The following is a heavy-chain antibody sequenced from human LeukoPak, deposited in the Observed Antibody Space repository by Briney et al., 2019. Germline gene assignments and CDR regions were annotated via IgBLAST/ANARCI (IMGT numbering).Heavy chain of an antibody. CDR1: GYTFTGYY. Sequence: APVKVSCKASGYTFTGYYIHWVRQAPGQALEWMGWINPNSGGTHYAQKFQGRVTMTRDTSINTGYMELSRLTSDDTAVYYCARGWLWDTTVTMYWLDPWGQGTLVTVSS. D-gene: IGHD4-17*01. V-gene: IGHV1-2*02. J-gene: IGHJ5*02. CDR3: ARGWLWDTTVTMYWLDP. CDR2: INPNSGGT.